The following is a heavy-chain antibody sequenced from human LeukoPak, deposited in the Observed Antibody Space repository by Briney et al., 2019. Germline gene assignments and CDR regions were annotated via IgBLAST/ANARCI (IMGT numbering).Heavy chain of an antibody. J-gene: IGHJ4*02. CDR1: GFTFSSYW. V-gene: IGHV3-7*01. CDR3: ARDDTATTRLGFID. Sequence: GGSLRLSCAASGFTFSSYWMSWVRQAPGKGLEWVANIKQDGSEKYYVDSVKGRFTISRDNAKNSLYLQMNSLRGEDTAVYYCARDDTATTRLGFIDWGQGTLVTVSS. D-gene: IGHD4-17*01. CDR2: IKQDGSEK.